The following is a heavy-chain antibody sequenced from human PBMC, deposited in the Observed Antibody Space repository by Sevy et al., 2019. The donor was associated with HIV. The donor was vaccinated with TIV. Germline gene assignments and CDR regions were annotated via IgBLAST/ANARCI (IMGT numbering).Heavy chain of an antibody. V-gene: IGHV3-30*04. CDR2: ISYDGNDK. CDR1: GFTFSRFG. CDR3: GRDQQITIVGEITDYYFYYGMDV. Sequence: GGSLRLSCAVSGFTFSRFGMHWVRQAPGKGLEWVAVISYDGNDKHYAESMKGRFTISRDNSKNTLHLEMNSLRAEDTAVYYCGRDQQITIVGEITDYYFYYGMDVWGQGTTVTVSS. J-gene: IGHJ6*02. D-gene: IGHD3-3*01.